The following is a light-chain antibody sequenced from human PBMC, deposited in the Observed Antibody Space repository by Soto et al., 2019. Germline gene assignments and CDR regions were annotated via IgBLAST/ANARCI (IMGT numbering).Light chain of an antibody. CDR2: AAS. J-gene: IGKJ4*01. V-gene: IGKV1-39*01. CDR3: QQTHSAPPLT. CDR1: QSVSTF. Sequence: DIQMTQSPSSLSASVGDNVTITCRAGQSVSTFLNWYQQKPGKAPKVLIFAASILESGVPSRFSGSGFGTDFTLTISSLQPDDFATYYCQQTHSAPPLTFGGGTKVMI.